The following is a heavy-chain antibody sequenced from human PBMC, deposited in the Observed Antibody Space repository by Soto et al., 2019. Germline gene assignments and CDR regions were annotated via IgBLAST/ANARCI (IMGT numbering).Heavy chain of an antibody. D-gene: IGHD6-19*01. Sequence: WGSLVLCCVASGFTVSINYMSWVRQAPGKGLEWVSVIYSGGSTYYADSVKGRFTISRDNSKNTLYLQMNSLRAEDTAVYYCARADSSGWYYFDYWGQGTLFTVSS. CDR3: ARADSSGWYYFDY. CDR1: GFTVSINY. V-gene: IGHV3-53*01. J-gene: IGHJ4*02. CDR2: IYSGGST.